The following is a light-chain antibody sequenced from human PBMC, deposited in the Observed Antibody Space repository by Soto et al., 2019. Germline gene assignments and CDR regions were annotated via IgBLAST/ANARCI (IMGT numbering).Light chain of an antibody. Sequence: EIVLTQSPCTLSLSPGDRATLSCRASQGVSSSYLAWYQQKPGQAPRLLIYGASSRANGIPHRFSGSGSWTDFTLTISRLVPEDFAVYYYHQYGSSPLITFGQGTKLEIK. CDR2: GAS. J-gene: IGKJ5*01. CDR3: HQYGSSPLIT. CDR1: QGVSSSY. V-gene: IGKV3-20*01.